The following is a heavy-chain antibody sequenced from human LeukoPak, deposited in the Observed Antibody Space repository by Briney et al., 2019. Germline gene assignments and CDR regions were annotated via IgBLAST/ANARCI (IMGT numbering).Heavy chain of an antibody. CDR1: GGSFSGYY. CDR2: INHSGST. D-gene: IGHD6-13*01. J-gene: IGHJ4*02. V-gene: IGHV4-34*01. CDR3: ARVGGIKAYSSSWYEDY. Sequence: PSETLSLTCAVYGGSFSGYYWSWIRQPPGKGLEWSGEINHSGSTNYNPSLKSRVTISVDTSKNQFSLKLSSVTAADTAVYYCARVGGIKAYSSSWYEDYWGQGTLVTVSS.